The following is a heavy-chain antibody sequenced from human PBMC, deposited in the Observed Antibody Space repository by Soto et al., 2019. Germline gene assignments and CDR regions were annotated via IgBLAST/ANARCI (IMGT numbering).Heavy chain of an antibody. CDR2: INHSGST. V-gene: IGHV4-34*01. CDR3: ARGGRTTVTTFYGMDV. D-gene: IGHD4-17*01. J-gene: IGHJ6*02. CDR1: GGSFSGYY. Sequence: PSETLSLTCAVYGGSFSGYYWNWIRQPPWKGLEWIGEINHSGSTNYNPSLKSRVTISVDTSKNQFSLKLSSVTAADTAVYYCARGGRTTVTTFYGMDVWGQGTTVTVSS.